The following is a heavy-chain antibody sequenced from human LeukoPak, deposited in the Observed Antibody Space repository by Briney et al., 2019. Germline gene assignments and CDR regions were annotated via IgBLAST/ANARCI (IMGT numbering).Heavy chain of an antibody. V-gene: IGHV4-59*01. J-gene: IGHJ4*02. CDR2: IYYSGST. Sequence: SETLSLTCTVSGGSISSYYWSWIRQPPGKGLEWIGYIYYSGSTNYNPSLKSRVTISVDTSKNQFSLRLSSVTAADTAVYYCARESTIFGVVTLWGQGTLVTVSS. CDR1: GGSISSYY. CDR3: ARESTIFGVVTL. D-gene: IGHD3-3*01.